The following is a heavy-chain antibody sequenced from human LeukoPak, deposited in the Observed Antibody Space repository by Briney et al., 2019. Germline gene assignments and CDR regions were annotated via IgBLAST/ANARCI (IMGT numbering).Heavy chain of an antibody. Sequence: GGSLRLSCAASGFTFSSYGMSWVRQAPGKGLEWVSAISGSGGSTYYADSVKGRFTISRDNAKNSLYLQMNSLRAEDTAVYYCATQYYYDSSGYSAFDYWGQGTLVTVSS. D-gene: IGHD3-22*01. V-gene: IGHV3-23*01. CDR1: GFTFSSYG. CDR3: ATQYYYDSSGYSAFDY. J-gene: IGHJ4*02. CDR2: ISGSGGST.